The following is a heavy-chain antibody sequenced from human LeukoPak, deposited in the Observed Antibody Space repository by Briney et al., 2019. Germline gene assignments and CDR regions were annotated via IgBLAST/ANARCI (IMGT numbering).Heavy chain of an antibody. CDR2: ISTSSSYI. CDR3: ARDKEFGNYGGIDY. D-gene: IGHD4-11*01. J-gene: IGHJ4*02. CDR1: GFTFSSYC. V-gene: IGHV3-21*04. Sequence: GGSLRLSCAASGFTFSSYCMNWVRQAPGKGLEWVSFISTSSSYIHYADSVKGRFTISRDNAKNSLYLQMNSLRAEDTALYYCARDKEFGNYGGIDYWGQGTLVTVSS.